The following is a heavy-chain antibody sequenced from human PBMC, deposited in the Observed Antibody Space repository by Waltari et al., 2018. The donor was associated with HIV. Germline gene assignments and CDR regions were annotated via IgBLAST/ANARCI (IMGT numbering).Heavy chain of an antibody. Sequence: QLQMQESGPGLVKPSETLSLTCPVSGGSICNSRYYCGWIRQPPGEGLEWIWSIYYSGSTYYNPSLKSRVTISVDTSKNQFSLKLSSVTAADTAVYYCARVQWLVPYYYYGMDVWGQGTTVTVSS. CDR2: IYYSGST. D-gene: IGHD6-19*01. V-gene: IGHV4-39*07. J-gene: IGHJ6*02. CDR1: GGSICNSRYY. CDR3: ARVQWLVPYYYYGMDV.